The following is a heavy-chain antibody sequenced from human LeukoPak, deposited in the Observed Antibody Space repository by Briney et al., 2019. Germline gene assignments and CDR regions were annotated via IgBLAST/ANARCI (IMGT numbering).Heavy chain of an antibody. D-gene: IGHD6-19*01. Sequence: GGSLRLSCAASGFTFSNFAMSWVRQAPGKGLEWVSAISGSGGSTYYADSVKGRFTISRDNSKNTLYLQMNSLRAEDTAVYYCAKVSSGWPLSAFDIWGQGTMVTVPS. V-gene: IGHV3-23*01. CDR2: ISGSGGST. CDR1: GFTFSNFA. CDR3: AKVSSGWPLSAFDI. J-gene: IGHJ3*02.